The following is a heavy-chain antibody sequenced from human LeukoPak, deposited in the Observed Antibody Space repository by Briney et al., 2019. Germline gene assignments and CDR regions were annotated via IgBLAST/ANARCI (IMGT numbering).Heavy chain of an antibody. D-gene: IGHD1-26*01. CDR2: IYYTGST. Sequence: SETLSLTCTVSGGSFSSYFWTWIRQPPGKGLEWIGSIYYTGSTYYNPSLKSRVTISADTSKKQFSLKLSSVTAADTAVYYCARDLSGSRTHFDYWGQGTLVTVSS. J-gene: IGHJ4*02. V-gene: IGHV4-59*12. CDR1: GGSFSSYF. CDR3: ARDLSGSRTHFDY.